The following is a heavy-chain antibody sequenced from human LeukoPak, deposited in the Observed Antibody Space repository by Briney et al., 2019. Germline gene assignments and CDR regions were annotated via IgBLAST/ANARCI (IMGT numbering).Heavy chain of an antibody. CDR3: ARYSYDILTGYPKGWFDP. D-gene: IGHD3-9*01. CDR2: IYYSGST. V-gene: IGHV4-59*01. CDR1: GGSISSYY. Sequence: SETLSLTCTVSGGSISSYYWSWIRQPPGEGLEWIGYIYYSGSTNYNPSLKRRVTISVDTSKNQFSLKLSSVTAADTAVYYCARYSYDILTGYPKGWFDPWGQGTLVTVSS. J-gene: IGHJ5*02.